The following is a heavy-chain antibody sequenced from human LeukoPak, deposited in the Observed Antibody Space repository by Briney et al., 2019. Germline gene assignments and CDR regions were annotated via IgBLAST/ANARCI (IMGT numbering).Heavy chain of an antibody. CDR3: ARRGGAGRSFDY. CDR1: AASVSSGGYY. D-gene: IGHD2-21*01. V-gene: IGHV4-61*08. CDR2: IYYSGST. J-gene: IGHJ4*02. Sequence: TETLSLTCTVSAASVSSGGYYWSWIRQPPGKGLEWIGNIYYSGSTNYNPSLKSRVTISVDTSKNQFSLKVSSVTAADTAVYYCARRGGAGRSFDYWGQGTLVTVSS.